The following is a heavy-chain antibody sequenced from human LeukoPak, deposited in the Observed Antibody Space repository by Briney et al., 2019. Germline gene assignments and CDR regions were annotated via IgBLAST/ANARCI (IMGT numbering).Heavy chain of an antibody. Sequence: SETLSLTCIVSGGSISSSSYYWGWIRQPPGKGLEWIGSIYYSGSTYYNPSLKSRVTISVDTSKNQFSLKLSSVTAADTAVYYCARVLAGYYDSSGYYYAGYFDYWGQGTLVTVSS. V-gene: IGHV4-39*07. CDR2: IYYSGST. D-gene: IGHD3-22*01. CDR3: ARVLAGYYDSSGYYYAGYFDY. CDR1: GGSISSSSYY. J-gene: IGHJ4*02.